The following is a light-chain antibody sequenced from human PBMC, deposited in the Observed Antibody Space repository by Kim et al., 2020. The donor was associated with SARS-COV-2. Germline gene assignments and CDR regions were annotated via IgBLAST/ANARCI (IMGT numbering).Light chain of an antibody. Sequence: GRKLAIACSGTRSSNGNNDVYVYQQLPETAPKLLLFNHNVRPSGTPDPFSASKSDTSTTLDITGLQTGDEADYFCGTWDSRLNSAVFGGGTQLTVL. CDR2: NHN. CDR3: GTWDSRLNSAV. CDR1: RSSNGNND. V-gene: IGLV1-51*01. J-gene: IGLJ7*01.